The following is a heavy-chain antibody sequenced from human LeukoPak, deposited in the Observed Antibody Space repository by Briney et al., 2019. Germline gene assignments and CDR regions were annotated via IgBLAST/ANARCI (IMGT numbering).Heavy chain of an antibody. CDR3: ARNTATITTPFDY. V-gene: IGHV1-8*03. J-gene: IGHJ4*02. D-gene: IGHD4-11*01. CDR2: MNPNNGNT. Sequence: ASVKVSCKASGYTFTRYDINWVRQATGQGYEWMGWMNPNNGNTGYAEKFQGRVTITRNTSISTAYMELSSLRSEDTAVYYCARNTATITTPFDYWGQGTLVTVSS. CDR1: GYTFTRYD.